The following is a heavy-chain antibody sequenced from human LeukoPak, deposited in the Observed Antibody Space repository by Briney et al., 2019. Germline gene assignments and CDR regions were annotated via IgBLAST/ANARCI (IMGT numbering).Heavy chain of an antibody. V-gene: IGHV4-38-2*02. CDR1: GYSISSGYF. CDR3: ARVDYDSSGYDYYFDY. Sequence: SETLSLTCTVSGYSISSGYFWGWIRQPPGKGLEWIGNIYHSGSTNYNPSLKSRVTISVDTSKNQLSLKLSSVTAADTAVYYCARVDYDSSGYDYYFDYWGQGTLVTVSS. J-gene: IGHJ4*02. D-gene: IGHD3-22*01. CDR2: IYHSGST.